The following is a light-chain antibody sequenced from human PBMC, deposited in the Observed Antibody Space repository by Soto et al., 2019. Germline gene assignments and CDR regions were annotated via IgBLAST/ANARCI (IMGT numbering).Light chain of an antibody. CDR2: GAS. Sequence: EIVMTQSPATLSVSPGERASLSCRASQSVSSNLAWYQYTPGQAPRLLIYGASTRATGIPARFSGSGSGTEFTLTISSLQSEDFAVYYCQQYNNWPGTFGQGTKVDI. CDR1: QSVSSN. J-gene: IGKJ1*01. CDR3: QQYNNWPGT. V-gene: IGKV3-15*01.